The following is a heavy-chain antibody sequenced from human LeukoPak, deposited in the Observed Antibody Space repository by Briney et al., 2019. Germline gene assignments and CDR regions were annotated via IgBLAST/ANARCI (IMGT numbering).Heavy chain of an antibody. D-gene: IGHD3-3*01. CDR1: GFTFSTYW. J-gene: IGHJ4*02. V-gene: IGHV3-7*01. CDR2: IKQDGSEK. Sequence: GGSLRLSCAASGFTFSTYWMNWVRQAPGKGLEWVANIKQDGSEKYYVDSVKGRFTISRGNAKNSLYLQMNSLRAEDTAVYYCARDLKYYDFWSGYDYWGQGTLVTVSS. CDR3: ARDLKYYDFWSGYDY.